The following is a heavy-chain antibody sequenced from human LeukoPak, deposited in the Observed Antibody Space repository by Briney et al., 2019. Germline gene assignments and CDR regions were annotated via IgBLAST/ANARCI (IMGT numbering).Heavy chain of an antibody. CDR1: GGSISSYY. Sequence: SETLSLTCTVSGGSISSYYWSWIRQPPGKGLEWIGYIYYTGSTNYNPSLKSRVSISVDTSKNQFSLKLSSVTAADTAVYYCVRGGYSRSWYYFDYWGQGTLVTVSS. J-gene: IGHJ4*02. D-gene: IGHD6-13*01. CDR3: VRGGYSRSWYYFDY. V-gene: IGHV4-59*01. CDR2: IYYTGST.